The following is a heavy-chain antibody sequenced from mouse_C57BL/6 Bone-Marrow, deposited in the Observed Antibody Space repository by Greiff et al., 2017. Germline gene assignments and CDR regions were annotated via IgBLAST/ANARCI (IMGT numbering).Heavy chain of an antibody. CDR3: ARDYGNPYFDY. V-gene: IGHV1-64*01. CDR1: GYTFTSYW. Sequence: VKLQQPGAELVKPGASVKLSCKASGYTFTSYWMHWVKQRPGQGLEWIGMIHPNSGSTNYNEKFKSKATLTVDKSSSTAYMQLSSLTSEDSAVYYCARDYGNPYFDYWGQGTTLTVSS. D-gene: IGHD2-1*01. CDR2: IHPNSGST. J-gene: IGHJ2*01.